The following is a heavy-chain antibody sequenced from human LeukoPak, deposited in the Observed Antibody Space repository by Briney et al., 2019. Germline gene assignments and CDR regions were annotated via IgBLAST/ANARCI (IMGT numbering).Heavy chain of an antibody. D-gene: IGHD3/OR15-3a*01. CDR2: IRWNSGRT. CDR1: GLTFDDYA. V-gene: IGHV3-9*01. CDR3: AKAVMGTGYYGAFDI. J-gene: IGHJ3*02. Sequence: GGSLRLSCAASGLTFDDYAMHWVRQAPGKGLEWDSGIRWNSGRTGYADSVKGRFTISRDNAKNSLYLQMNSLRAEDTALYYCAKAVMGTGYYGAFDIWGQGTMVTVSS.